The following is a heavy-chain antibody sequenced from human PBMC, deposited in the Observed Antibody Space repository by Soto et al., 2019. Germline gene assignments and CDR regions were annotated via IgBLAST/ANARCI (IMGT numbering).Heavy chain of an antibody. V-gene: IGHV3-33*01. J-gene: IGHJ6*02. CDR2: IWYDGSNK. Sequence: GGSLRLSCAASGFTFSSYGMHWVRQAPGKGLEWVAVIWYDGSNKYYADSVKGRFTISRDNSKNTLYLQMNSLRAEDTAVYYCARDPEPGIAEYYYYYYGMDVWGQGTTVTVSS. CDR1: GFTFSSYG. D-gene: IGHD6-13*01. CDR3: ARDPEPGIAEYYYYYYGMDV.